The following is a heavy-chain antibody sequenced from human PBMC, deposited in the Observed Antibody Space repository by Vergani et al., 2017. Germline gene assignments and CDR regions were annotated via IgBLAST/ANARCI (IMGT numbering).Heavy chain of an antibody. CDR1: GFTSSYYG. D-gene: IGHD6-19*01. J-gene: IGHJ4*02. CDR3: ARDTVTGSRYVDY. CDR2: ISYDGTQK. Sequence: QVHLVESGGGVVQPGRSLRLSCVVSGFTSSYYGMHWVRQAPGKGLEWVAVISYDGTQKYYADSVKGRFTISIDNSKNTLFLQMNSLRPEDTAVYYCARDTVTGSRYVDYWGQGTLVTVSS. V-gene: IGHV3-30*03.